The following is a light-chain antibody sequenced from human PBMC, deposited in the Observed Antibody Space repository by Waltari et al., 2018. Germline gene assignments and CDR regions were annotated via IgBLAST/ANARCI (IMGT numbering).Light chain of an antibody. V-gene: IGKV1-39*01. CDR3: QHSYSTPRT. J-gene: IGKJ1*01. CDR2: TSS. CDR1: QSISGY. Sequence: DIQMTQSPSSLSASVGDRVTITCRASQSISGYLNWYHQRPWKTPNLLFYTSSTLQSGVPSRFIGSGSGTDFTLTISSLQPEDFATYYCQHSYSTPRTFGQGTKVEIK.